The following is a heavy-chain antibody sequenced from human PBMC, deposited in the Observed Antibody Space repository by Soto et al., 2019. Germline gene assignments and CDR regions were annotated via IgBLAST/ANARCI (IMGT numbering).Heavy chain of an antibody. Sequence: SVKVSCKASGGTFSSYAISWVRQAPGQGLEWMGGIIPIFGTANYAQKFQGRVTITADESTSTAYMELSSLRSEDTAVYYCAREALICSGGSWLGDFHWFDPWGQGTLVTVSS. J-gene: IGHJ5*02. D-gene: IGHD2-15*01. CDR2: IIPIFGTA. CDR1: GGTFSSYA. V-gene: IGHV1-69*13. CDR3: AREALICSGGSWLGDFHWFDP.